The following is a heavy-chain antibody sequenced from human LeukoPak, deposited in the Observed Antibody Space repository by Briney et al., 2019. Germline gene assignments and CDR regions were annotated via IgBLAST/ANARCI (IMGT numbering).Heavy chain of an antibody. V-gene: IGHV3-23*01. CDR2: ISGSGGST. CDR1: GFTFSSYA. CDR3: AKDGLDIVATPFDY. D-gene: IGHD5-12*01. Sequence: GGSLRLSCAASGFTFSSYAMSWVRQAPGKGLEWVSAISGSGGSTYYADSVKGRFTISRDSSKNTLYLQMNSLRAEDTAVYYCAKDGLDIVATPFDYWGQGTLVTVSS. J-gene: IGHJ4*02.